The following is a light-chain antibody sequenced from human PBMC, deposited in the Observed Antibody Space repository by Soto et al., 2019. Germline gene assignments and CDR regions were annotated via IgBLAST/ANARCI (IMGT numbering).Light chain of an antibody. J-gene: IGLJ1*01. Sequence: QSVLTQPPSVSEAPRARVTISCSGSSSNIGNYAVNWYQQLPGKAPKLLIYYDDLLPSGVSDRFSGSKSGTSASLAISGLQSEDEADYYCAAWDDSLKGYVFGTGTKVTVL. V-gene: IGLV1-36*01. CDR2: YDD. CDR3: AAWDDSLKGYV. CDR1: SSNIGNYA.